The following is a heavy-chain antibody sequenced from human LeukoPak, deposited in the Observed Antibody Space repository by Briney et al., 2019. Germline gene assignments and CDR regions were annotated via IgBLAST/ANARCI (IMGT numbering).Heavy chain of an antibody. J-gene: IGHJ4*02. CDR1: GGSISSGDYY. CDR2: IYYSGST. D-gene: IGHD2-2*01. V-gene: IGHV4-30-4*01. CDR3: ARAGVVPAAIVSY. Sequence: PSETLSLTCTVSGGSISSGDYYWSWIRQPPGKGLGWIGYIYYSGSTYYNPSLESRVTISVDTSKNQFSLKLSSVTAADTAVYYCARAGVVPAAIVSYWGQGTLVTVSS.